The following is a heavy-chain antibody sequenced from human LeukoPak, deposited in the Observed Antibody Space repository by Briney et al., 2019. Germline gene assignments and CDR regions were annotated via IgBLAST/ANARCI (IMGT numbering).Heavy chain of an antibody. D-gene: IGHD6-6*01. CDR1: GFTVSSNY. V-gene: IGHV3-53*05. CDR2: IYSGGST. J-gene: IGHJ6*03. Sequence: GGSLRLSCAASGFTVSSNYMSWVRQAPGKGLEWVSIIYSGGSTYYADSVKGRFTISRDNSKNTLYLQMNSLRAEDTAVYYCARGPHRRQLVPGEVLKNYYYYMDVWGKGTTVTVSS. CDR3: ARGPHRRQLVPGEVLKNYYYYMDV.